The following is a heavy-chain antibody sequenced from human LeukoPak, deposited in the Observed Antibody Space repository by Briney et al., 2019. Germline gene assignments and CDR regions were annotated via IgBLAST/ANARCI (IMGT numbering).Heavy chain of an antibody. Sequence: GGSLRLSCAASGFTFNTYAMNWVRQAPGKGLEWVSSIIGSGLSTYYADSVKGRFTVSRDNSKNTLYLQMSSLRAEDTALYYCAKGGGCSSRWYFDYWGQGTLVTVSS. V-gene: IGHV3-23*01. CDR1: GFTFNTYA. CDR3: AKGGGCSSRWYFDY. D-gene: IGHD6-13*01. CDR2: IIGSGLST. J-gene: IGHJ4*02.